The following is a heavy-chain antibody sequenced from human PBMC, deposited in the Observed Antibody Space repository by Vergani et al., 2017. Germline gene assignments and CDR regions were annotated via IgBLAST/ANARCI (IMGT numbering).Heavy chain of an antibody. V-gene: IGHV4-39*01. CDR1: GCSISSSSYY. J-gene: IGHJ6*03. CDR2: IYYSGST. D-gene: IGHD3-10*01. CDR3: VRHPGRRYYYMDV. Sequence: QLQLQESGPGLVKPSETLSLTCTVSGCSISSSSYYWGWIRQPPGKGLEWIGSIYYSGSTYYNPSLKSRVTISVDKSKNQFSLKLSSVTAADTAVYYCVRHPGRRYYYMDVWGKGTTVTVSS.